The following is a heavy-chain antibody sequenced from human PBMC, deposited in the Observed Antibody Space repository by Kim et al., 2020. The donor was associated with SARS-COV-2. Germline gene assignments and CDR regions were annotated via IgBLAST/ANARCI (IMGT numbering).Heavy chain of an antibody. Sequence: GGSLRLSCAASGFTFSSYEMNWVRQAPGKGLEWVSYISSSGSTIYYADSVKGRFTISRDNAKNSLYLQMNSLRAEDTAVYYCARGGPVLRFLEWLLLGIWGQGTMVTVSS. J-gene: IGHJ3*02. D-gene: IGHD3-3*01. V-gene: IGHV3-48*03. CDR1: GFTFSSYE. CDR3: ARGGPVLRFLEWLLLGI. CDR2: ISSSGSTI.